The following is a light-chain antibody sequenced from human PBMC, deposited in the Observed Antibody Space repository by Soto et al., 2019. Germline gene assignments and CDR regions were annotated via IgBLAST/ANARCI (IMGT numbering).Light chain of an antibody. Sequence: QSVLTQPPSVSGAPGQRVTISCTGSSSNIGAGYDVHWYQQLPGTAPKLLIYGNSTRPSWVPDRFSGSNSRTSATLAITGLQAEDEADYYCQSYDSSVSKMVFSGGTKLTVL. CDR1: SSNIGAGYD. J-gene: IGLJ2*01. CDR3: QSYDSSVSKMV. CDR2: GNS. V-gene: IGLV1-40*01.